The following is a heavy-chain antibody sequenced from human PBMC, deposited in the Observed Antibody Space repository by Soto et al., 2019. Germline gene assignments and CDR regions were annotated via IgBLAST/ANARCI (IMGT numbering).Heavy chain of an antibody. J-gene: IGHJ6*03. Sequence: QVQLVQSGAEVEKPGASVTVSCKASGYSFSQYYLHWVRQAPGQGPEWMGWINPNSGATKYAQKFQGRVTMTRDPSVRTAFMELKWLQSDDTAVYYCARESGGATAPLDYYYFYMDVWGRGTTVTVSS. V-gene: IGHV1-2*02. CDR1: GYSFSQYY. D-gene: IGHD5-12*01. CDR3: ARESGGATAPLDYYYFYMDV. CDR2: INPNSGAT.